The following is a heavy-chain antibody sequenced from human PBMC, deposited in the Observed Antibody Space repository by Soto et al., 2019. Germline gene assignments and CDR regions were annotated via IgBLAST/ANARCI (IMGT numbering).Heavy chain of an antibody. V-gene: IGHV3-74*01. CDR3: AGGQSGSYSLDY. CDR1: GFTLTNYW. D-gene: IGHD3-10*01. Sequence: VHLVESGGGIVQPGESMRLSCVVSGFTLTNYWVHWVRQAPGKGLVWVSRVNGEGTTTNYADSLKGRFTTSRDNGRSTVFLQMNSLGVGDTGVYYCAGGQSGSYSLDYWGRGTLVTVSS. J-gene: IGHJ4*02. CDR2: VNGEGTTT.